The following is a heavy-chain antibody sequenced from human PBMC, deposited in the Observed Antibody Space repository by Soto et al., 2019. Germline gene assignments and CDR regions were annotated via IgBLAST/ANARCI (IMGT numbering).Heavy chain of an antibody. V-gene: IGHV3-48*03. CDR2: ISSSGSTI. D-gene: IGHD2-15*01. J-gene: IGHJ4*02. CDR3: ARGYCSGGSCYSDY. CDR1: GFTFSSYE. Sequence: GGSLRLSCAASGFTFSSYEMNWVRQAPGKGLEWVSYISSSGSTIYYADSVKGRFTISRDNAKNSLYLQMNSLRAEDTAVYYCARGYCSGGSCYSDYWGQGTLVTVS.